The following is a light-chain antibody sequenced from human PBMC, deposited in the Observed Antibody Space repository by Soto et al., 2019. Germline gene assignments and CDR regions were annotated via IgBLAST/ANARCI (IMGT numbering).Light chain of an antibody. CDR1: QSVSSN. CDR2: GAS. CDR3: QQYNNWPRT. Sequence: EIVMTQSPATLSLSPGERATLSCRASQSVSSNLAWYHQKPGQAPRLLIYGASTRATGIPARFSGSRSGTEFTLTISRLQSEDFAVYYCQQYNNWPRTFGQGTKVEI. J-gene: IGKJ1*01. V-gene: IGKV3-15*01.